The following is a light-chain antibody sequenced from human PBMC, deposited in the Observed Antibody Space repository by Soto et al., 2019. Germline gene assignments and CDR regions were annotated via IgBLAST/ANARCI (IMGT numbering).Light chain of an antibody. V-gene: IGLV1-44*01. Sequence: QSVLAQPPSASGAPGQKVTISCSGSTSNIGRNTVNWYQQLPGATPKLLIYSTRDRASGVPDRFSGSKSGTSASLEISGVQSGDEADYNCAAWDDSLNGHYVFGTGTKVTVL. CDR2: STR. CDR3: AAWDDSLNGHYV. CDR1: TSNIGRNT. J-gene: IGLJ1*01.